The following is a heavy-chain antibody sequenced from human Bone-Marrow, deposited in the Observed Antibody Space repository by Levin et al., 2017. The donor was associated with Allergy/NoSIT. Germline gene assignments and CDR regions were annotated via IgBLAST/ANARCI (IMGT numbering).Heavy chain of an antibody. Sequence: SETLSLTCTVSGGSISSSSYYWGWIRQPPGKGLEWIGSIYYSGSTYYNPSLKSRVTISVDTSKNQFSLKLSSVTAADTAVYYCARHRSNYYYGMDVWGQGTTVTVSS. CDR1: GGSISSSSYY. D-gene: IGHD2/OR15-2a*01. V-gene: IGHV4-39*01. CDR3: ARHRSNYYYGMDV. J-gene: IGHJ6*02. CDR2: IYYSGST.